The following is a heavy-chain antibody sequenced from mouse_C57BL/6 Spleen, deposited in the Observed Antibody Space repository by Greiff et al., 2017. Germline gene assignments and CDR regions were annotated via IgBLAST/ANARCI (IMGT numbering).Heavy chain of an antibody. Sequence: VQLQQSGAELVKPGASVKLSCTASGFTIKDYYMHWVMQRTEQGLEWIGRIDPGDGETKYDRKFKGKATITADTSSTTAYLQLSSLTSVDTAVYYRAPCYDWYFDVWGTGTTVTVSS. CDR3: APCYDWYFDV. J-gene: IGHJ1*03. CDR2: IDPGDGET. V-gene: IGHV14-2*01. CDR1: GFTIKDYY.